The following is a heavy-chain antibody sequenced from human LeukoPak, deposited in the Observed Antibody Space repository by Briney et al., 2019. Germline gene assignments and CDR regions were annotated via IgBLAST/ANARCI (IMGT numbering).Heavy chain of an antibody. CDR1: SDFFSSVTDY. D-gene: IGHD1-26*01. CDR2: IYHSGST. J-gene: IGHJ4*02. Sequence: SETLSLTCTVSSDFFSSVTDYWSWIRQPPGKGLEWIGYIYHSGSTYYNPSLKSRVTISVDRSKNQFSLKLSSVTAADTAVYYCARAGNIGGSYHPAGYWGQGTLVTVSS. V-gene: IGHV4-30-2*01. CDR3: ARAGNIGGSYHPAGY.